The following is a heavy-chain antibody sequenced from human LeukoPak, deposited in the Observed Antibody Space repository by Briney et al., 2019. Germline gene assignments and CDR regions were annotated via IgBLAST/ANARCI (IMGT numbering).Heavy chain of an antibody. J-gene: IGHJ5*02. CDR1: GYSISSGYY. Sequence: PSETLSLTCTVSGYSISSGYYWGWIRQPPGKGLEWIGSIYHSGSTYYNPSLKSRVTISVDTSKNQFSLKLSSVTAADTAVYYCASVPGYSSGWPYNWFDPWGQETLVTVSS. CDR3: ASVPGYSSGWPYNWFDP. V-gene: IGHV4-38-2*02. CDR2: IYHSGST. D-gene: IGHD6-19*01.